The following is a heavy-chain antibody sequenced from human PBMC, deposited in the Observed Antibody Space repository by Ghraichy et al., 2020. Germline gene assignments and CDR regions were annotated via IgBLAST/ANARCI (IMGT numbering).Heavy chain of an antibody. D-gene: IGHD3-9*01. CDR2: IYYSGNT. Sequence: ESLNISCTVSGGSISSRGFYWGWIRQPPGKGLEWIASIYYSGNTYYNPSLGSRVTMSFDTSKNHFSLKLSSVTAADTAIYYCARQNYNILTPLHDIWGQGTLVTVSS. V-gene: IGHV4-39*01. CDR3: ARQNYNILTPLHDI. CDR1: GGSISSRGFY. J-gene: IGHJ3*02.